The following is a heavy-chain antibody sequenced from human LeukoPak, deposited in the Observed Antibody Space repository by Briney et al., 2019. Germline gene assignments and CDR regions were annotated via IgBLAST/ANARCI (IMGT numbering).Heavy chain of an antibody. CDR1: GDSITRSRYY. CDR2: IFYNGRA. V-gene: IGHV4-39*07. CDR3: ARESPLGNSGSFLFDY. J-gene: IGHJ4*02. D-gene: IGHD3-10*01. Sequence: SETLSLTCSVSGDSITRSRYYWGWLRQPPGKGLEWIGSIFYNGRADYNSSLKSRVTISLDASSNQFSLRLSSVTAADTAVYYCARESPLGNSGSFLFDYWAQGTLVTVSS.